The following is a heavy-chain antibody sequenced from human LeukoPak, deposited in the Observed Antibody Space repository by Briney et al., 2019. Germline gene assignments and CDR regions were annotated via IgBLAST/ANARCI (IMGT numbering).Heavy chain of an antibody. CDR3: ARGPSSCNCYVDY. CDR2: ISRTGNSI. J-gene: IGHJ4*02. V-gene: IGHV3-48*03. CDR1: RFTLSSYE. Sequence: GGSLRLSCAPPRFTLSSYEMYRVRLAPGKGLEWISYISRTGNSIYYADSVKGRFTISRDSAKNSLYLQMNSLRAEDTAVYYCARGPSSCNCYVDYWGQGTLVTVAS. D-gene: IGHD2-15*01.